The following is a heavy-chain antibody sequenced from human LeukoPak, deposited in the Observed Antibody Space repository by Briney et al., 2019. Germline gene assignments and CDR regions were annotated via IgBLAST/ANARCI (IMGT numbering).Heavy chain of an antibody. J-gene: IGHJ5*02. D-gene: IGHD4-17*01. V-gene: IGHV2-5*02. CDR1: GFSLDTSGEG. Sequence: ESGPTLVNPTETLTLTCTFSGFSLDTSGEGVGWIRQAPGKPLEWLALTYWDDDKRYSPSLNNRLTLTKDTSRNQVVLTMTNMDPMGTATYYCAHLSSSVTTGWFDPWSQGVLVTVSS. CDR2: TYWDDDK. CDR3: AHLSSSVTTGWFDP.